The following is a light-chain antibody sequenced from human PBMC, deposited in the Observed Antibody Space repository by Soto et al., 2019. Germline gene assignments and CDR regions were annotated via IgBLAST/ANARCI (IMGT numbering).Light chain of an antibody. Sequence: QSALTQPPSASGSPGQSVTISCTGTSSDVGGYNYVSWYQQHPGKAPKLMIYEVSKRPSGVPDRFSGSKSGNTASLTVSGFQAEDEADYNCSSYAGSNNHWVFGGGTKVTVL. V-gene: IGLV2-8*01. CDR3: SSYAGSNNHWV. CDR2: EVS. CDR1: SSDVGGYNY. J-gene: IGLJ3*02.